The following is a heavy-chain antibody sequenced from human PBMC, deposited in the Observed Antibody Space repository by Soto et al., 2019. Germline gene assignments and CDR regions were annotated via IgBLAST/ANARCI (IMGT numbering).Heavy chain of an antibody. CDR1: GGSISSYY. V-gene: IGHV4-59*01. CDR2: IYYSGSN. J-gene: IGHJ6*02. Sequence: SETLSLTCTVSGGSISSYYWSWIRQPPGKGLEWIGYIYYSGSNNYNPSLKSRVTISVDTSKNQFSLKLSLVTAADTAVYYCARGALRYFDWLLETPSPVAGMDVWGQGTTVTVSS. D-gene: IGHD3-9*01. CDR3: ARGALRYFDWLLETPSPVAGMDV.